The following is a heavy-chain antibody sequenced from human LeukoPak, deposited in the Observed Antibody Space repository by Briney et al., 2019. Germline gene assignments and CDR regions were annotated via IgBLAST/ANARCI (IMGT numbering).Heavy chain of an antibody. CDR1: EFTFSRYW. J-gene: IGHJ4*02. CDR3: ARDRQNFDY. Sequence: GGSLRLSCAASEFTFSRYWMSWVRKAPGKGLEWVANIKQDGSEKYYVDSVKGRFTVSRDNAKNSLYLQMNSLRAEDTAVYYCARDRQNFDYWGQGTLVTVSS. CDR2: IKQDGSEK. V-gene: IGHV3-7*04.